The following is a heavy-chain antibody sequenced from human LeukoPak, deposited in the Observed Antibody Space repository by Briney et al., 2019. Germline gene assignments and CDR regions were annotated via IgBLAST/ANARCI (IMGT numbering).Heavy chain of an antibody. V-gene: IGHV5-51*01. D-gene: IGHD2-2*01. CDR2: IYPGDSDT. Sequence: GESLKISRKGSGYSFTSYWIGWVRQMPGKGLEWMGIIYPGDSDTRYSPSFQGQVTISADKSISTAYLQWSSLKASDTAMYYCARHNSLIVLAAEFDPWGQGTLVTVSS. CDR3: ARHNSLIVLAAEFDP. CDR1: GYSFTSYW. J-gene: IGHJ5*02.